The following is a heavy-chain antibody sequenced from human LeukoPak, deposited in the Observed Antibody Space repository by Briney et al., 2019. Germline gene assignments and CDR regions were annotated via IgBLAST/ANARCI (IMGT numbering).Heavy chain of an antibody. CDR3: ARGLPSYYDFWSGYSSGAY. Sequence: SETLSLTCAVYGGSFSGYYWSWIRQPPGKGLEWIGEINHSGGTNYNPSLKSRVTISVDTSKNQFSLKLSSVTAADTAVYYCARGLPSYYDFWSGYSSGAYWGQGTLVTVSS. J-gene: IGHJ4*02. V-gene: IGHV4-34*01. D-gene: IGHD3-3*01. CDR2: INHSGGT. CDR1: GGSFSGYY.